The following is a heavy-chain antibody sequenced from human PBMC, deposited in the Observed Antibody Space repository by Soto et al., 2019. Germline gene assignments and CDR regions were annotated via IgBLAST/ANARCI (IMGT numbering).Heavy chain of an antibody. V-gene: IGHV5-10-1*01. CDR3: ATVRRSGWYFDY. CDR1: GYSFTSYW. D-gene: IGHD6-19*01. CDR2: IDPSDSYT. J-gene: IGHJ4*02. Sequence: GESLKISCKGSGYSFTSYWISWVRQMPGKGLEWMGRIDPSDSYTNYSPSFQGHVTISADKSISTAYLQWSSLKASDTAMYYCATVRRSGWYFDYWCQGPLVTGSS.